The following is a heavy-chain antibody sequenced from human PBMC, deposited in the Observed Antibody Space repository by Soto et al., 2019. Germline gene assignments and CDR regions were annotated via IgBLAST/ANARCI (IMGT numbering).Heavy chain of an antibody. J-gene: IGHJ5*02. CDR2: ISHSGTT. V-gene: IGHV4-38-2*02. CDR3: PRDFPLLGYCSSTSCYNKFGS. CDR1: GYSISSGYY. D-gene: IGHD2-2*02. Sequence: PSETLSLTCAVSGYSISSGYYWGWIRQPPGKGLEWIGSISHSGTTYYNPSLKSRVTISADPSKNQFSLKLSSVTAADTAVYYCPRDFPLLGYCSSTSCYNKFGSWGLATLVYVPS.